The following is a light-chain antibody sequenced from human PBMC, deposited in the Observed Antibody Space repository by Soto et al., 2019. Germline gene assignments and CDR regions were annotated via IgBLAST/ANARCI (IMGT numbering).Light chain of an antibody. CDR3: CSYARIGTYI. CDR1: SSDVGIRDP. CDR2: EGV. V-gene: IGLV2-23*01. Sequence: QSALTQPASVSGSLGQSITISCTGTSSDVGIRDPLSWYQHHPGKAPKLIIYEGVKRPSGVSNRFSGSKSGNTASLTVYGLQAEDEADYYCCSYARIGTYIFGGGTKLTVL. J-gene: IGLJ2*01.